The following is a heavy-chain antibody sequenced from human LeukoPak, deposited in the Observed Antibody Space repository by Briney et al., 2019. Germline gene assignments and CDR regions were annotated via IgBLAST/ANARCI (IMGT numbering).Heavy chain of an antibody. CDR2: ISASGDTT. Sequence: PGRSLRLSCAASGFPFSAYAMSWVRQAPGKGLEWVSAISASGDTTYYADSVRGRFTISRDNSKNTLYLQMNSLRAGDTALYYCAKESLRGHSYGFDNWGQGTLVTVSS. V-gene: IGHV3-23*01. J-gene: IGHJ4*02. D-gene: IGHD5-18*01. CDR3: AKESLRGHSYGFDN. CDR1: GFPFSAYA.